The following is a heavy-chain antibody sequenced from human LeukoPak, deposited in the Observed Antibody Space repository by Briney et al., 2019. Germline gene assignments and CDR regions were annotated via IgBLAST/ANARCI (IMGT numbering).Heavy chain of an antibody. CDR1: GASISSYY. Sequence: SETLSLTCTVSGASISSYYWSWIRQPPGKGLXXXXXIYYNGSPNYNPSLKSRVTMSLDTSENQFSLKLTSVTAADTAVYYCARCRGYSSSWARTFDIWGQGTMVTVSS. V-gene: IGHV4-59*01. J-gene: IGHJ3*02. CDR3: ARCRGYSSSWARTFDI. D-gene: IGHD6-13*01. CDR2: IYYNGSP.